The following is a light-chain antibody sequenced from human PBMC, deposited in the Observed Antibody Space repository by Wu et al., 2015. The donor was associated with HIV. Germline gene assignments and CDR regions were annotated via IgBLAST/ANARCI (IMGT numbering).Light chain of an antibody. CDR3: QQYGSSPET. CDR1: QSVSRN. V-gene: IGKV3-20*01. J-gene: IGKJ1*01. CDR2: GAS. Sequence: EIVMTQSPATLSVSPGDRASLSCRASQSVSRNLAWYQQRPGQAPRLLIYGASSRATGIPDRFSGSGSGTDFTLTISRLEPEDFAVYYCQQYGSSPETFGQGTKVEIK.